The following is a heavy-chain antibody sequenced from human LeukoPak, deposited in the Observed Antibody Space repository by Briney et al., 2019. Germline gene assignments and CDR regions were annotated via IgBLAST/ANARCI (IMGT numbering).Heavy chain of an antibody. CDR3: ARDLGNPHDY. CDR1: GYSFTSNY. V-gene: IGHV1-46*01. Sequence: ASVKVSCKASGYSFTSNYIHWVRQAPGQGLEWMGMIYPRDGSTSYAQKFQGRVTMTRDTSTSTVYMELSSLRSEDTAVYYCARDLGNPHDYWGQGTLVTVSS. CDR2: IYPRDGST. J-gene: IGHJ4*02.